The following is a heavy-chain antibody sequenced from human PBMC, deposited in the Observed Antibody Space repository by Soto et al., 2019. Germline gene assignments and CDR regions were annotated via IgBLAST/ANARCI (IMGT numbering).Heavy chain of an antibody. CDR3: ERVGTVTPSPDNYSYYGMDV. D-gene: IGHD4-17*01. J-gene: IGHJ6*02. Sequence: QVQLQETGPGLVKPSQTLSLTCTVSGGSISSGGYYWSWIRQHPGKGLEWIGYIYYSGSTYYNPSLKSRVTISVDTSKNQFSLKLSSVTAADTAVYYCERVGTVTPSPDNYSYYGMDVWGQGTTVTVSS. CDR1: GGSISSGGYY. CDR2: IYYSGST. V-gene: IGHV4-31*03.